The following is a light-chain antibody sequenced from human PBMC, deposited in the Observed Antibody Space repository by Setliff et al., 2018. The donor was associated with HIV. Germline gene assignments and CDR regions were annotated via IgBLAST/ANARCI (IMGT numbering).Light chain of an antibody. J-gene: IGLJ1*01. CDR1: SNDFGSYDY. Sequence: QSVLAQPASVSGSPGQSITISCTGTSNDFGSYDYASWYQHQPGKVPKLMIYEVSNRPSGVSDRFSGSKSGNTASLTISGLQTEDEADYYCSSFTSSSSYVFGTGTKV. V-gene: IGLV2-14*01. CDR2: EVS. CDR3: SSFTSSSSYV.